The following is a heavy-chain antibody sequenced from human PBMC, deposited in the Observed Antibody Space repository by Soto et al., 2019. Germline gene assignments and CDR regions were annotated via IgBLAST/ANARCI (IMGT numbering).Heavy chain of an antibody. V-gene: IGHV3-33*01. CDR2: IWYDGSNR. D-gene: IGHD2-15*01. Sequence: GGSLRLSCAASGFTFNNYGMHWVRQAPGKGLEWVALIWYDGSNREYADSVKGRFTISRDNSKNTLYLQMSSLRAEDSAVYYCARGSKDSYPGSRIFDFWGRGTLVTVS. CDR1: GFTFNNYG. J-gene: IGHJ4*02. CDR3: ARGSKDSYPGSRIFDF.